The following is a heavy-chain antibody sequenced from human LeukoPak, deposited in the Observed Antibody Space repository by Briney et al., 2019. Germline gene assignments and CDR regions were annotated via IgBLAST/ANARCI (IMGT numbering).Heavy chain of an antibody. D-gene: IGHD6-13*01. Sequence: SETLSLTCGVSGGSITTTNWWSWVRQFPGQGVQWIGEVSLEGVRNYNPSLTSRVTMSLDRAKNLLSLNLNSVTAADTAVYYCARHTDIAPLSSLKYWGQGTLVTVSS. J-gene: IGHJ4*02. CDR2: VSLEGVR. CDR1: GGSITTTNW. V-gene: IGHV4-4*02. CDR3: ARHTDIAPLSSLKY.